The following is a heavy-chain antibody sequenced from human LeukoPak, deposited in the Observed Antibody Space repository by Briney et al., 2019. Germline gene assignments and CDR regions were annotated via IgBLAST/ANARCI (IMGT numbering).Heavy chain of an antibody. J-gene: IGHJ4*02. V-gene: IGHV4-39*01. D-gene: IGHD6-6*01. Sequence: SETLSLTCIVSGGSISSSSYHCGWIRQPPGKGLEWIGNIYYSGNTYYNPSLKSRVTMSVDTSKNQISLRVNSVTAADTAVYYCAEYTSSSAYFDHWGQGTLVTVSS. CDR1: GGSISSSSYH. CDR2: IYYSGNT. CDR3: AEYTSSSAYFDH.